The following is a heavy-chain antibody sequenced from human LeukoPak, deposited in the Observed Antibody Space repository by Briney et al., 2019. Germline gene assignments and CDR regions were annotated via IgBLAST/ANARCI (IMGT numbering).Heavy chain of an antibody. V-gene: IGHV1-2*02. CDR2: INPNSGGT. CDR3: AREVGYCSGGSCYSNWFDP. J-gene: IGHJ5*02. CDR1: GYTFTGYY. Sequence: ASVKVSCKASGYTFTGYYIHWVRQAPGQGLEWMGWINPNSGGTNYAQKFQGRVTMTRDTSITYMELSRLRSDDTAVYYCAREVGYCSGGSCYSNWFDPWGQGTLVTVSS. D-gene: IGHD2-15*01.